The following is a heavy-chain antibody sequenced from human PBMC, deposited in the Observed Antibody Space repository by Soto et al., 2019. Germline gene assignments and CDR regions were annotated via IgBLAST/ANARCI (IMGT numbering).Heavy chain of an antibody. CDR2: IYSSGPT. D-gene: IGHD3-3*01. Sequence: GGSLRLSCAASGFTVSSYYMNWVRLVPEKGLEWVSVIYSSGPTFYADSVRGRFTISRDISKNTLYLQMNSLRVEDKAVYYCERAFGGRYEYWGQGTLVTAPQ. J-gene: IGHJ4*02. V-gene: IGHV3-53*01. CDR3: ERAFGGRYEY. CDR1: GFTVSSYY.